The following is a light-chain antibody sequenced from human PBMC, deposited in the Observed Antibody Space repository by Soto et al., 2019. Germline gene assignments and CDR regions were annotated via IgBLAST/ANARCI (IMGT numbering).Light chain of an antibody. V-gene: IGKV3-15*01. J-gene: IGKJ1*01. CDR1: QSVSTN. CDR2: GAS. CDR3: QQSYIYPPWT. Sequence: EVVLTQSPATLSVSPGERATLSCRTSQSVSTNLAWYQQKPGQAPTLLFYGASTRATGIPARFSASGSGTAFNLTISGRQSGDFAVDSCQQSYIYPPWTFRQGTRVQIK.